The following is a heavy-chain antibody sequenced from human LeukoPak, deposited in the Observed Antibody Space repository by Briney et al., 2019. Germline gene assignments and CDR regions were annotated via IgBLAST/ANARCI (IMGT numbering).Heavy chain of an antibody. J-gene: IGHJ6*03. CDR1: GGTFSSYA. CDR2: IIPIFGTA. D-gene: IGHD3-10*01. V-gene: IGHV1-69*13. CDR3: ARSYFDGSGFYYYMDV. Sequence: ASVKVSCKASGGTFSSYAISWVRQAPGQGLEWMGGIIPIFGTANYAQKFQGRVTITADESTSTAYMELSSLRSEDTAVYYCARSYFDGSGFYYYMDVWGKGTTVTISS.